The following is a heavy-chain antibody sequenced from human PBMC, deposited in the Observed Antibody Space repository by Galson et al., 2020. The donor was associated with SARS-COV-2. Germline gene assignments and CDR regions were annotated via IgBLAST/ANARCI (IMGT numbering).Heavy chain of an antibody. CDR1: GFTFSSYS. CDR2: ISSSSSYI. J-gene: IGHJ4*02. CDR3: ARVYHRGYSYGGSNY. V-gene: IGHV3-21*01. Sequence: GGSLRLSCAASGFTFSSYSMNWVRQAPGKGLEWVSSISSSSSYIYYADSVKGRFTISRDNAKNSLYLQMNSLRAEDTAVYYCARVYHRGYSYGGSNYWGQGTLVTVAS. D-gene: IGHD5-18*01.